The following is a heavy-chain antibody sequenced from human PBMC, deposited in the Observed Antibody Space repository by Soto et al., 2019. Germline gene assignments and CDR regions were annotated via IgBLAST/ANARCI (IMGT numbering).Heavy chain of an antibody. Sequence: QVQLQESGPGLVKPSQTLSLTCTVSGGSISSGDYYWSWIRQPPGKGLGWIGYTYYSGSTYYNPSLKCRLTISVETSKHQFSLKLSSVAAADTAVYYCARDLGCIGGSCYSLRMDVWGQGTPVTVSS. J-gene: IGHJ6*02. V-gene: IGHV4-30-4*01. CDR1: GGSISSGDYY. D-gene: IGHD2-15*01. CDR3: ARDLGCIGGSCYSLRMDV. CDR2: TYYSGST.